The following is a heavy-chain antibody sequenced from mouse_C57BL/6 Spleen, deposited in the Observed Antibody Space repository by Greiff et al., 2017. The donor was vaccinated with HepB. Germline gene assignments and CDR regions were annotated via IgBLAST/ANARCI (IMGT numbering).Heavy chain of an antibody. V-gene: IGHV5-15*01. CDR2: ISNLAYSI. J-gene: IGHJ1*03. CDR1: GFTFSDYG. D-gene: IGHD2-3*01. Sequence: EVQVVESGGGLVQPGGSLKLSCAASGFTFSDYGMAWVRQAPRKGPEWVAFISNLAYSIYYADTVTGRFTISRENAKNTLYLEMSSLRSEDTAMYYCARRRDGYYFYWYFDVWGTGTTVTVSS. CDR3: ARRRDGYYFYWYFDV.